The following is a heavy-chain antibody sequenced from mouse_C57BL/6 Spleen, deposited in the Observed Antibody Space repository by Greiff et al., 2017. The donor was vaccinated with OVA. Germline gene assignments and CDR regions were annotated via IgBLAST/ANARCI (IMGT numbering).Heavy chain of an antibody. D-gene: IGHD2-2*01. Sequence: QVQLQQSGAELVRPGTSVKVSCKASGYAFTNYLIEWVKQRPGQGLEWIGVINPGSGGTNYNEKFKGKATLTADKSSSTAYMQLSSLASEDSAVYFGARGGGYAFAYWGKGTLVAVSA. CDR2: INPGSGGT. CDR1: GYAFTNYL. J-gene: IGHJ3*01. V-gene: IGHV1-54*01. CDR3: ARGGGYAFAY.